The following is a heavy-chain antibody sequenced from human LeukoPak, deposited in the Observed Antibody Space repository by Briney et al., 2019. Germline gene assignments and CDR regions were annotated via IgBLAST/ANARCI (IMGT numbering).Heavy chain of an antibody. CDR1: GFTFSDYY. D-gene: IGHD5-12*01. Sequence: PGGSLRLSCAASGFTFSDYYMSWIRQAPGKGLEWVSYISSSGSTIYYADSVKGRFTISRDNAKNSLYLQMNSLRAEDTAVYYCARGSLVATIYADAIDAFDIWGQGTMVTVSS. V-gene: IGHV3-11*01. CDR2: ISSSGSTI. J-gene: IGHJ3*02. CDR3: ARGSLVATIYADAIDAFDI.